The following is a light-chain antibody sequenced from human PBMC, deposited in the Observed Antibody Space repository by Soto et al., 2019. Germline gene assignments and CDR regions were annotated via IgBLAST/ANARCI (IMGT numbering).Light chain of an antibody. J-gene: IGLJ2*01. CDR1: SSDVGANNY. CDR2: EVS. V-gene: IGLV2-14*03. CDR3: SSFTSSSTLV. Sequence: QSVLTQPASVSGSPGQSITISCTGTSSDVGANNYVSWCEQHPGKAPKLIIYEVSDRPSGVSDRFSGSKSGNTASLTISGLQAEDEAVYYCSSFTSSSTLVFGGGTKLTVL.